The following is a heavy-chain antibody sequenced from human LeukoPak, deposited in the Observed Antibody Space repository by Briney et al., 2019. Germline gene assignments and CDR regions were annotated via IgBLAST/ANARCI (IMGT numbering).Heavy chain of an antibody. CDR3: ARVAVAGTDDYNWFDP. Sequence: GGALRLSCAASGFTFGTYSMNWVRQAPGKGLDWVSYISSSGSTIYYADSVKGRFTISRDNAKNSLYLQMNSLRAEDTAVYYCARVAVAGTDDYNWFDPWGQGTLVTVSS. V-gene: IGHV3-48*04. J-gene: IGHJ5*02. D-gene: IGHD6-19*01. CDR1: GFTFGTYS. CDR2: ISSSGSTI.